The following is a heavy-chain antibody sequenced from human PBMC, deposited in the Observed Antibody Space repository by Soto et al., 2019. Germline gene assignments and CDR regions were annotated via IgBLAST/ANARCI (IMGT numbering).Heavy chain of an antibody. V-gene: IGHV4-59*01. CDR2: IYYSGST. Sequence: SETLSLTCTVSGGSISSYYWSWIRQPPGKGPEWIGYIYYSGSTNYNPSLKSRVTISVDTSKNQFSLKLSSVTAADTAVYYCARDAYDFWSGYYGYYYKDVWGKGTTVTVSS. CDR1: GGSISSYY. J-gene: IGHJ6*03. CDR3: ARDAYDFWSGYYGYYYKDV. D-gene: IGHD3-3*01.